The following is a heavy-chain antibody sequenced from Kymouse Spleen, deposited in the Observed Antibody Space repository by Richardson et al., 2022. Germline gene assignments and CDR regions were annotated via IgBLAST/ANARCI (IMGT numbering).Heavy chain of an antibody. J-gene: IGHJ2*01. V-gene: IGHV4-34*01. D-gene: IGHD1-7*01. Sequence: QVQLQQWGAGLLKPSETLSLTCAVYGGSFSGYYWSWIRQPPGKGLEWIGEINHSGSTNYNPSLKSRVTISVDTSKNQFSLKLSSVTAADTAVYYCAGLELRETDWYFDLWGRGTLVTVSS. CDR1: GGSFSGYY. CDR2: INHSGST. CDR3: AGLELRETDWYFDL.